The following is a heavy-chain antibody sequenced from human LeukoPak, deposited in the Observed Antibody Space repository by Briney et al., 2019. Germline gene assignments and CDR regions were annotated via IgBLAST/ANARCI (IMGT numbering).Heavy chain of an antibody. CDR2: ISAYNGNT. Sequence: ASVKVSCKASGGTFSSYAISWVRQAPGQGLEWMGWISAYNGNTNYAQKLQGRVTMTTDTSTSTACMELRSLRSDDTAVYYCARDHGMTTVTPLDYWGQGTLVTVSS. J-gene: IGHJ4*02. D-gene: IGHD4-17*01. CDR3: ARDHGMTTVTPLDY. CDR1: GGTFSSYA. V-gene: IGHV1-18*01.